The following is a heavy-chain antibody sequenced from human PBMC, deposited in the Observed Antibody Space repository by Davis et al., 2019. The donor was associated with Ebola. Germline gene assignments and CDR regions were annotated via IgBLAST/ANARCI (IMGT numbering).Heavy chain of an antibody. V-gene: IGHV3-53*01. CDR3: AGSYVDTRLDY. CDR1: GFILSSNH. Sequence: GESLNTSRAASGFILSSNHMTWVRPAPGKGLEWVSVPYGGGSAYYEDSVKGRFTISSDKSKNTVYLQMNYLRAEDTAIYYCAGSYVDTRLDYWVKGTLVTVSS. J-gene: IGHJ4*02. CDR2: PYGGGSA. D-gene: IGHD5-18*01.